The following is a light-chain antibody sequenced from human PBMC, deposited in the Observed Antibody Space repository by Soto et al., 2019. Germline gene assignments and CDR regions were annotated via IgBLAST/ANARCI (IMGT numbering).Light chain of an antibody. CDR1: SSNIGNNY. CDR2: ENN. V-gene: IGLV1-51*02. CDR3: GTWDSSLSAYV. Sequence: QSVLTQPPSVSASPGQKVTISCSGSSSNIGNNYVSWYQQLPGTAPKLLSSENNKRPSGIPDRFSGSKSGTSATLGITGLLTGDEADYYCGTWDSSLSAYVFGTGTKVTVL. J-gene: IGLJ1*01.